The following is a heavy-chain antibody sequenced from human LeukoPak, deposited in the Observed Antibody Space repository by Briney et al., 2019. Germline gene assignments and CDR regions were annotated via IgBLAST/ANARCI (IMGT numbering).Heavy chain of an antibody. CDR2: MNPSSGNT. Sequence: ASVKVSCKASGYPVSNYDINWVRQATGQGLEWMAWMNPSSGNTAYAQKFQGRVTLTRDTSIDTAYMELSSLRSEDTAVYYCARGPSGHRSDFDYWGQGTLVTVSS. V-gene: IGHV1-8*02. CDR1: GYPVSNYD. J-gene: IGHJ4*02. CDR3: ARGPSGHRSDFDY. D-gene: IGHD1-1*01.